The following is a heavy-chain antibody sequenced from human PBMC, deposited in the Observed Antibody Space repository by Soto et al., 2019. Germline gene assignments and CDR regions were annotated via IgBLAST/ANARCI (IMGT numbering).Heavy chain of an antibody. D-gene: IGHD2-2*01. Sequence: EVQLVESGGGLVQPGGSLRLSCVASGFTFSSSEMYWVRQAPGKGLEWVSYSHPAGQPIFYADSVKGRFTISRDNAKNSLYLQMNSLRAEDTAVYYCARRGSSWGQGTMVTVSS. V-gene: IGHV3-48*03. CDR3: ARRGSS. CDR1: GFTFSSSE. CDR2: SHPAGQPI. J-gene: IGHJ3*01.